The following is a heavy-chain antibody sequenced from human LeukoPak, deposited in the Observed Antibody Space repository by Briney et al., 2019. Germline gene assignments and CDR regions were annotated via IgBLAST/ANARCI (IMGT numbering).Heavy chain of an antibody. Sequence: PSETLSLTCTVSGGSISRSGYYWSWIRQHPGKGLEWIGYIYYSGSTYYNPSLKSRVTISVDTSKNQFSLKLSSVTAADTAVYYCARDLRSSSSSGINYYGMDVWAKGPRSPSP. V-gene: IGHV4-31*03. J-gene: IGHJ6*02. CDR1: GGSISRSGYY. D-gene: IGHD6-6*01. CDR3: ARDLRSSSSSGINYYGMDV. CDR2: IYYSGST.